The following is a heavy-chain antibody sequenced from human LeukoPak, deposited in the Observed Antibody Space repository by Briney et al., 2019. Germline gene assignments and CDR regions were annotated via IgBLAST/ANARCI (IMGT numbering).Heavy chain of an antibody. J-gene: IGHJ4*02. D-gene: IGHD6-19*01. CDR1: GFTFKTYS. V-gene: IGHV3-48*04. Sequence: GGSLRLSCAASGFTFKTYSMHWVRRAPGKGLEWISYISSSSTTIFYADSVNGRFTISRDNSKNSLYLQMNSLRPDDTAVYYCVNSQWLLLDYFDSWGQGTLVTVSP. CDR2: ISSSSTTI. CDR3: VNSQWLLLDYFDS.